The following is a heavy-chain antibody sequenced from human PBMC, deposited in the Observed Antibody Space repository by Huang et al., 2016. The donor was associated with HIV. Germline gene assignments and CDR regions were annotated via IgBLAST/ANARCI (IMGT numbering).Heavy chain of an antibody. V-gene: IGHV3-30*09. CDR2: ISYDGSNK. D-gene: IGHD2-2*01. CDR1: GFTFNNYA. CDR3: ARDVVVPVAKIANWFDP. Sequence: QVHLVESGGGVVQPGRSLRLSCAASGFTFNNYAMHWVRQATGKGLEWVAVISYDGSNKYYADSVKGRFAISRDNSKNTLYLQMNSLRAEDTAVYYCARDVVVPVAKIANWFDPWGQGTLVTVSS. J-gene: IGHJ5*02.